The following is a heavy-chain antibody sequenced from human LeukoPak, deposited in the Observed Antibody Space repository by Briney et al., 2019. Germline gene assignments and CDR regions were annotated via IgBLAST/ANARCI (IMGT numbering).Heavy chain of an antibody. CDR3: AKDRGASSGPGVYYFDY. Sequence: GGSLRLSCAASGFTFSSYAMSWVRQAPGKGLEWVSAISGSGGSTYYADSVKGRFTISRDNSKNTLYLQMNSLRAEDTAVYYCAKDRGASSGPGVYYFDYWGQGTLVTVSS. J-gene: IGHJ4*02. D-gene: IGHD6-25*01. CDR1: GFTFSSYA. CDR2: ISGSGGST. V-gene: IGHV3-23*01.